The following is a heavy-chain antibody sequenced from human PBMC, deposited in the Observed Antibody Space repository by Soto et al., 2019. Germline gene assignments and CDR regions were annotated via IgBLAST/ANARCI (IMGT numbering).Heavy chain of an antibody. CDR1: GYTFTSYG. Sequence: ASVKVSCKASGYTFTSYGISWVRQAPGQGLEWMGWISGYNGNTNYEQRLQGRATMTTDTSTSTAYMELRSLRSDDTAVYYCARDPAGIAEAGTGDYYFDYWGQGTLVTVSS. CDR2: ISGYNGNT. CDR3: ARDPAGIAEAGTGDYYFDY. J-gene: IGHJ4*02. V-gene: IGHV1-18*01. D-gene: IGHD6-19*01.